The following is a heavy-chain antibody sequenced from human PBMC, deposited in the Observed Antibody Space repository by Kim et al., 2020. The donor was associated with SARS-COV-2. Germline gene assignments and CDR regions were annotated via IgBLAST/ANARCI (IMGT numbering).Heavy chain of an antibody. Sequence: GGSLRLSCAASGFTFSNYAMNWVRQAPGKGLEWVSSISGSGGSTYYADSFQGRFTISRDNSKNTLYLQMNSLSAEDTAVYYCAKVSASIIMLTFGGASDSWGQGTLVTVSS. CDR1: GFTFSNYA. V-gene: IGHV3-23*01. D-gene: IGHD3-16*01. J-gene: IGHJ4*02. CDR2: ISGSGGST. CDR3: AKVSASIIMLTFGGASDS.